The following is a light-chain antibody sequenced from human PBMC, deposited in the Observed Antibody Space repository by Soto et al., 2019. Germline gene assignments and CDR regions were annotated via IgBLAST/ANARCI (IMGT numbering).Light chain of an antibody. Sequence: DIQMTQSPSSLSASVGDRVTITCRASQSISRNLNWYQHKPGKAPKLLIYAASSLQNGVPSRFSGGGSGTEFTLSISSLQPEDFGIYYCQQSYTTASITFGQGTRLEIQ. J-gene: IGKJ5*01. CDR3: QQSYTTASIT. CDR2: AAS. CDR1: QSISRN. V-gene: IGKV1-39*01.